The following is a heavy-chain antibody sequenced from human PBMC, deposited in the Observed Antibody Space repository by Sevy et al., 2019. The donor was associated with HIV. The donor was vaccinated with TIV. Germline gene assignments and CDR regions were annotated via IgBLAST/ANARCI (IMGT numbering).Heavy chain of an antibody. Sequence: SETLSLTCAVYGGSFSGYYWSWIRHPPGKGLEWIGEINHSGSNNYNPSLKSRVTISVDTSKNQFSLKLSSVTAADTAVYYCARHCSSTSCSHAFDIWGQGTMVTVSS. D-gene: IGHD2-2*01. CDR3: ARHCSSTSCSHAFDI. CDR2: INHSGSN. CDR1: GGSFSGYY. V-gene: IGHV4-34*01. J-gene: IGHJ3*02.